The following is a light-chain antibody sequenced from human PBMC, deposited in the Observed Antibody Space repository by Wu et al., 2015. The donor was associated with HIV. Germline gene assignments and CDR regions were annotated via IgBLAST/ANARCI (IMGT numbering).Light chain of an antibody. CDR1: QSVGSN. Sequence: EIEMTQSPATLSVSPGERATLSCRASQSVGSNLAWYQQKPGQAPRLLMYDASTRGTGIPARFSGSGSGTEFTLTISSMQSEDFAIYYCQQRSNWPPLTFGGGTKVEIK. V-gene: IGKV3-15*01. CDR2: DAS. J-gene: IGKJ4*01. CDR3: QQRSNWPPLT.